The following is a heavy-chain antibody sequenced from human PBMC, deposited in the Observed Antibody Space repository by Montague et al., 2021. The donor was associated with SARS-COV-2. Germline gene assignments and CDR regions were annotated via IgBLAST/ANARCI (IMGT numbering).Heavy chain of an antibody. CDR1: GDSVSSNTAT. CDR3: ARTTTRMLYPENAFDI. D-gene: IGHD2-15*01. J-gene: IGHJ3*02. CDR2: TYYRSKWHH. Sequence: CAISGDSVSSNTATWNWIRQSPSRGLEWLGRTYYRSKWHHDYAISLKSRITINPDTSKNQFPLQLSSVAPEDTAVFYCARTTTRMLYPENAFDIWGQGTMVTVSS. V-gene: IGHV6-1*01.